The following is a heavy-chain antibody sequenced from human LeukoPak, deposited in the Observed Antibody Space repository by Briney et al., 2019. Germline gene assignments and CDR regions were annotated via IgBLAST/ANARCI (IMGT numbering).Heavy chain of an antibody. V-gene: IGHV3-7*01. D-gene: IGHD6-19*01. CDR1: GFTFRTYW. Sequence: GGSLRLSCVGSGFTFRTYWMNWVRQAPGKGLERVANIKQDGSEKYYVDSVKGRFTISRDNAKNSLYLQMNSLRAEDTAVYYCARVGGWYYFDYWGQGTLVTVSS. CDR2: IKQDGSEK. J-gene: IGHJ4*02. CDR3: ARVGGWYYFDY.